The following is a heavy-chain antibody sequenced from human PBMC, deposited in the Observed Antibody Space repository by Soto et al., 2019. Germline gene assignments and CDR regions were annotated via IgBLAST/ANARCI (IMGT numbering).Heavy chain of an antibody. CDR2: IYWNDDK. CDR3: AHTWGHCSGGTCHLFDQYFDY. D-gene: IGHD2-15*01. Sequence: QITLKESGPTLVKPTQTLTLTCTFSGFSLSTSGVGVGWIRQPPGKALEWLALIYWNDDKRYSPSLENRLTHAKDTSKNQVVLTMTNVDPGDTATYYCAHTWGHCSGGTCHLFDQYFDYRGQGTLVTVSS. CDR1: GFSLSTSGVG. J-gene: IGHJ4*02. V-gene: IGHV2-5*01.